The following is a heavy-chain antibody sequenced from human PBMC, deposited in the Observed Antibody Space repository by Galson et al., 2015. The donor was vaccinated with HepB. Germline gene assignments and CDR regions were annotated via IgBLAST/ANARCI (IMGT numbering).Heavy chain of an antibody. J-gene: IGHJ4*02. CDR2: ISGSGGST. CDR3: ARLPIDIVVPYFDY. CDR1: GFTFSSYA. Sequence: SLRLSCAASGFTFSSYAMSWVRQAPGKGLEWVSAISGSGGSTYYADSVKGRFTISRDNSKNTLYLQMNSLRAEDTAVYYCARLPIDIVVPYFDYWGQGTLVTVSS. D-gene: IGHD3-22*01. V-gene: IGHV3-23*01.